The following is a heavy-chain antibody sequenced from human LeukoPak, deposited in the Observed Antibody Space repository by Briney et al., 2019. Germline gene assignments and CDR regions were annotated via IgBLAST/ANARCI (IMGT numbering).Heavy chain of an antibody. Sequence: GGSLRLSCAASGFTLSSYAMSWVRQAPGKGLEGVSAISDSGGSTYYADSEKGRFTLSRDNSKNTVYLQMNSLRAEDTAVYYCAKDRRGCSSTSCYYQFDYWGQGTLVTVSS. D-gene: IGHD2-2*01. CDR1: GFTLSSYA. V-gene: IGHV3-23*01. CDR3: AKDRRGCSSTSCYYQFDY. CDR2: ISDSGGST. J-gene: IGHJ4*02.